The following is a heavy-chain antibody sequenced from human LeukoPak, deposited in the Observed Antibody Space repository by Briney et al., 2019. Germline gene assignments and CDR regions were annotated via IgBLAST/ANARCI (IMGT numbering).Heavy chain of an antibody. CDR2: IYYSGST. J-gene: IGHJ5*02. D-gene: IGHD2-15*01. CDR1: GFTFSSYW. Sequence: GSLRLSCAASGFTFSSYWMSWVRQPPGKGLEWIGSIYYSGSTYYNPSLKSRVTISVDTSKNQFSLKLSSVTAADTAVYYCARDVIRGPRGESATEISGFDPWGQGTLVTVSS. CDR3: ARDVIRGPRGESATEISGFDP. V-gene: IGHV4-39*07.